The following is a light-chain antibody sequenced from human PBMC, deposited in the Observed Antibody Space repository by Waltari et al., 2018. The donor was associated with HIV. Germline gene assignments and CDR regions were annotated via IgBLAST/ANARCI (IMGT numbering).Light chain of an antibody. Sequence: LSCRASQSVSSSYLAWYQQKPGQAPRLLIYGASSRATGIPDRFSGSGSGTDFTLTISRLEPEDFAVYYCQQYGSSPRSITFGQGTRLEIK. CDR3: QQYGSSPRSIT. CDR1: QSVSSSY. J-gene: IGKJ5*01. V-gene: IGKV3-20*01. CDR2: GAS.